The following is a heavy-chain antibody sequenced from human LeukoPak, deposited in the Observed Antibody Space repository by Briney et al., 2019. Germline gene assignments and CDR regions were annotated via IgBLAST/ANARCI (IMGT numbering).Heavy chain of an antibody. D-gene: IGHD3-22*01. V-gene: IGHV3-7*01. J-gene: IGHJ5*02. CDR3: AREFTRARTFGYYDSSGYSP. CDR1: GFTFSSYW. Sequence: GGSLRLSCAASGFTFSSYWMSWIRQAPGKGLEWVANIKQDGSEKYYVDSVKGRFTISRDNAKNSLYLQMNSLRAEDTAVYYCAREFTRARTFGYYDSSGYSPWGQGTLVTVSS. CDR2: IKQDGSEK.